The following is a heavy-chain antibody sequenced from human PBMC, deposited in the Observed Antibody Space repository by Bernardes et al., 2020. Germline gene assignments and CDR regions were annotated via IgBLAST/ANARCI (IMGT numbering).Heavy chain of an antibody. V-gene: IGHV1-3*01. J-gene: IGHJ3*02. CDR3: ARGEVWHIVVVTAILGAFDI. CDR1: GYTFTNYA. D-gene: IGHD2-21*02. Sequence: ASVKVSCEASGYTFTNYAMHWVRQAPGQRLEWMGWINAGNGNTKYSQKFQGRVTITRNTSASTAYMELSSLRSEDTAVYYCARGEVWHIVVVTAILGAFDIWGQGTMVTVSS. CDR2: INAGNGNT.